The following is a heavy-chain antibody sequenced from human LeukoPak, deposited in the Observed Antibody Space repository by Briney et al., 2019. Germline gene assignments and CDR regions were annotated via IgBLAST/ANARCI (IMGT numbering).Heavy chain of an antibody. Sequence: GGSLRLSCAASGFTFSDYYMSWIRQAPGKGLEWVSSISRSSSYIYYADSVKGRFTISRDNAKNSLYLQMNSLRAEDTAVYYCARSAYYDFWSGHYFDYWGQGTLVTVSS. CDR2: ISRSSSYI. CDR3: ARSAYYDFWSGHYFDY. CDR1: GFTFSDYY. V-gene: IGHV3-11*06. D-gene: IGHD3-3*01. J-gene: IGHJ4*02.